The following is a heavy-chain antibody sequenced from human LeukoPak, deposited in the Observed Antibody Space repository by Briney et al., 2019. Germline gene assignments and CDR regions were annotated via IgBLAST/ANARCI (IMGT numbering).Heavy chain of an antibody. V-gene: IGHV3-30*02. CDR3: ARALLYSGWFDP. Sequence: PGGSLRLSCAASGFTFSNYGMHWVRQAPGKGLEWVAFIRYDETYKYYGDSVKGRFTISRDNAKNSLYLQMNSLRAEDTAVYYCARALLYSGWFDPWGQGTLVTVSS. CDR2: IRYDETYK. D-gene: IGHD2-8*01. CDR1: GFTFSNYG. J-gene: IGHJ5*02.